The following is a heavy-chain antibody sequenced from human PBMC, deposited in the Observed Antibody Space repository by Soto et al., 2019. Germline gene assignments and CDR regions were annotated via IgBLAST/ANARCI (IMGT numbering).Heavy chain of an antibody. D-gene: IGHD6-19*01. CDR3: AKALQFRGWFGLYYFDY. J-gene: IGHJ4*02. Sequence: EVQLLESGGGLVQPGGSLRLSCAASGFTFSSYAMSWVRQAPGKGLEWVSGIVGSGASTYYADSVTGRFTISRDNSKNTLFLQMNSLRAEDTAVYYCAKALQFRGWFGLYYFDYWGQGTLVTVSS. CDR1: GFTFSSYA. CDR2: IVGSGAST. V-gene: IGHV3-23*01.